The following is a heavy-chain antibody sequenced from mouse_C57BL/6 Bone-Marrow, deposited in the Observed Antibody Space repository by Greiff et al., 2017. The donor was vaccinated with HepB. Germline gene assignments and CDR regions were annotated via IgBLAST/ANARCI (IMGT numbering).Heavy chain of an antibody. CDR2: ISSGGDYI. D-gene: IGHD2-1*01. Sequence: EVKLMESGEGLVKPGGSLKLSCAASGFTFSSYAMSWVRQTPEKRLEWVAYISSGGDYIYYADTVKGRFTISRDNARNTLYLQMSSLKSEDTAMYYCTRIPLLWQPDYYAMDYWGQGTSVTVSS. J-gene: IGHJ4*01. V-gene: IGHV5-9-1*02. CDR1: GFTFSSYA. CDR3: TRIPLLWQPDYYAMDY.